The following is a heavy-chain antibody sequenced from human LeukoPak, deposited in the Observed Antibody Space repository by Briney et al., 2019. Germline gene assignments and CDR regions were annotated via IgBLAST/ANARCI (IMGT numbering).Heavy chain of an antibody. CDR1: GGSISSSSYY. CDR3: ATDTAMVKGFDY. CDR2: IYYSGST. Sequence: PSETLSLTCTVSGGSISSSSYYWGWIRQPPGKGLEWIGSIYYSGSTYYNPSLKSRVTISVDTSKNQFSLKLSSVTAADTAVYYCATDTAMVKGFDYWGQGTLVTVSS. V-gene: IGHV4-39*07. J-gene: IGHJ4*02. D-gene: IGHD5-18*01.